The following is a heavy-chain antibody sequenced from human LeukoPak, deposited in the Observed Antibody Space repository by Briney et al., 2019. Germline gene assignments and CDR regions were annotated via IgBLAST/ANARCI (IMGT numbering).Heavy chain of an antibody. D-gene: IGHD6-13*01. CDR2: INRDGGLT. CDR1: GFTFSENW. J-gene: IGHJ3*01. Sequence: GGSVRLPCVASGFTFSENWMHWVRQAPGRGLAWVSHINRDGGLTNYADSVKGRFTISRDNARNTVYLQMSSLRVEDTAIYFCAREEHRLAEAGTSAFDLGGQGTLVTVSP. V-gene: IGHV3-74*01. CDR3: AREEHRLAEAGTSAFDL.